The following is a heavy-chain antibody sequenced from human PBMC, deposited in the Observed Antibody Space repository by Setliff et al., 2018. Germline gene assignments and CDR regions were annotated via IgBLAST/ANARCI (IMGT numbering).Heavy chain of an antibody. V-gene: IGHV7-4-1*02. CDR3: ARGEYTSLPSGVYYHMDV. CDR1: GYTFSSYA. D-gene: IGHD6-6*01. J-gene: IGHJ6*03. Sequence: VKVSCKASGYTFSSYAMNWVRQAPGQGLEWMGWINTNTGNPTYAQGFTGRFVFSLDTSVSTTYLQISSLKAEDTAVYYCARGEYTSLPSGVYYHMDVWGKGTTVTVSS. CDR2: INTNTGNP.